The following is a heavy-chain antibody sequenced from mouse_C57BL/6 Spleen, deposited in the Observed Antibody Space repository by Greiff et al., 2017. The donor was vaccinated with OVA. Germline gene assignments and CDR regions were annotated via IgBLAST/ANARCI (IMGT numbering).Heavy chain of an antibody. D-gene: IGHD2-1*01. J-gene: IGHJ2*01. CDR1: GYTFTSYW. Sequence: VQLQQPGAELVMPGASVKLSCKASGYTFTSYWMHWVKQRPGQGLEWIGEIDPSDSYTKYNQKFKGKSTLTVDKSSSTAYMQLSSLTSEDSAVYYCARRRDYGNCFDYWGQGTTLTVSS. CDR2: IDPSDSYT. CDR3: ARRRDYGNCFDY. V-gene: IGHV1-69*01.